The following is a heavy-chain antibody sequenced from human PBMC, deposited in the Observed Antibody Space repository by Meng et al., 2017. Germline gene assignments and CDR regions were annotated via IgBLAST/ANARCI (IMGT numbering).Heavy chain of an antibody. CDR1: GGTFSSYT. CDR3: AGGDPSGAFDI. CDR2: IIPILGIA. Sequence: QVQVVQSGAEVKKPGSAVKVSCKASGGTFSSYTISWVRQAPGQGLEWMGRIIPILGIANYAQKFQGRVTITADKSTSTAYMELSSLRSEDTAVYYCAGGDPSGAFDIWGQGTMVTVSS. J-gene: IGHJ3*02. V-gene: IGHV1-69*02. D-gene: IGHD3-16*01.